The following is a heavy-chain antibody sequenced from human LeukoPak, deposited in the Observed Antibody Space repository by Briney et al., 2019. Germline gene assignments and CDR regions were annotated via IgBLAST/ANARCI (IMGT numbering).Heavy chain of an antibody. CDR1: GFTFSTYG. CDR3: ARPSASRSFFDY. CDR2: INSADNT. D-gene: IGHD3-10*01. V-gene: IGHV3-23*01. Sequence: GESLRLSCAASGFTFSTYGLTWVRQAPGKGLEWVSLINSADNTYYADSVKGRFTISRDNSMNTLYLQMNSLSADDTAVYYCARPSASRSFFDYWGQGSLVTVSS. J-gene: IGHJ4*02.